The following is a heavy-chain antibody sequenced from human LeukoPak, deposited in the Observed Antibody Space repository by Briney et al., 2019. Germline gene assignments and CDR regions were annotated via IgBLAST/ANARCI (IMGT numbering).Heavy chain of an antibody. D-gene: IGHD1-7*01. CDR3: AKDRTGTTSAWFDP. V-gene: IGHV3-23*01. J-gene: IGHJ5*02. CDR2: ISGNGGST. CDR1: GFTFSSYA. Sequence: GSLRLSCAASGFTFSSYAMSWVRQAPGKGLEWVSAISGNGGSTYYADSVKGRFTISRDNSKNTLYLQMNSLRAEDTAVYYCAKDRTGTTSAWFDPWGQGTLVTVSS.